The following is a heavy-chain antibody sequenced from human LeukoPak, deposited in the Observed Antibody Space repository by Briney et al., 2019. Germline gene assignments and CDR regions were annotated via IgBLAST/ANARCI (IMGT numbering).Heavy chain of an antibody. V-gene: IGHV3-21*01. J-gene: IGHJ4*02. CDR2: ISSSGNYI. D-gene: IGHD3-3*02. CDR1: GGSIGSSSYY. CDR3: ARGDRTASLVIFDY. Sequence: ETLSLTCTVSGGSIGSSSYYWGWVRQPPGKGLEWISSISSSGNYIYYADSVKGRFTISKDNAQNSLYLQMNSLRAEDTAVYYCARGDRTASLVIFDYWGQGTLVTVSS.